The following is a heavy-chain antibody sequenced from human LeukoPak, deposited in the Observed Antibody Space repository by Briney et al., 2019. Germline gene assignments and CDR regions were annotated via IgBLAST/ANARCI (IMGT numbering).Heavy chain of an antibody. D-gene: IGHD6-6*01. Sequence: GGSLRLSCAASGFTFSSYGMHWVRQAPGKGLEWVAFIRYDGSNKYHADSVKGRFTISRDNSKNTLYLQMNSLRAEDTAVYYCAKDVSIAAPYFDYWGQGTLVTVSS. V-gene: IGHV3-30*02. CDR3: AKDVSIAAPYFDY. J-gene: IGHJ4*02. CDR2: IRYDGSNK. CDR1: GFTFSSYG.